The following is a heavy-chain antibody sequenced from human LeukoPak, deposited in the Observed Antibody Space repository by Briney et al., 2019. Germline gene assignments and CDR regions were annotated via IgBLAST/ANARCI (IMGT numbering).Heavy chain of an antibody. Sequence: PSETLSLTCAVYGGSFSGYYWSWIRQPPGKGLEWIGEINHSGSTNYNPSLKSRVTISVDTSKNQFSLKLSSVTAADTAVYYCARGPYGVFDYWGQGTLVTVSS. D-gene: IGHD4-17*01. CDR1: GGSFSGYY. CDR2: INHSGST. CDR3: ARGPYGVFDY. J-gene: IGHJ4*02. V-gene: IGHV4-34*01.